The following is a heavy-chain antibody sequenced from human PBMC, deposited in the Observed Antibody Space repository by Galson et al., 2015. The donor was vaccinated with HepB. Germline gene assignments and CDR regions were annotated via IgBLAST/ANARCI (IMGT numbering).Heavy chain of an antibody. CDR3: AKRNYYDSSGYGYYYGMDV. CDR1: GFTFSSYA. Sequence: SLRLSCAASGFTFSSYAMSWVRQAPGKGLEWVSAISGSGGSTYYADSVKGRFTISRDNSKNTLYLQMNSLRAEDTAVYYCAKRNYYDSSGYGYYYGMDVWGQGTTVTVSS. V-gene: IGHV3-23*01. CDR2: ISGSGGST. D-gene: IGHD3-22*01. J-gene: IGHJ6*02.